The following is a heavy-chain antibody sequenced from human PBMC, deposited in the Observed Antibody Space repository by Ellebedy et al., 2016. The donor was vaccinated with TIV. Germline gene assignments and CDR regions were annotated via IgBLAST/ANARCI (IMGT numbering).Heavy chain of an antibody. CDR1: GFTYDDYA. CDR3: ARRDKGGATMNAVDY. Sequence: SPKISCAASGFTYDDYALHWVRQAPGKGLEWVSGISWNSGRIGSADSVKGRFTISRDNAKNSLYLQMQSLRAEDTAFYYCARRDKGGATMNAVDYWGQGTLVTASS. J-gene: IGHJ4*02. CDR2: ISWNSGRI. D-gene: IGHD1-26*01. V-gene: IGHV3-9*01.